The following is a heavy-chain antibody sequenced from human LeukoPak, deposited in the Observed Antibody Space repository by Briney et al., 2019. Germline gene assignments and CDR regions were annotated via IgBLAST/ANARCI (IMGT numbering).Heavy chain of an antibody. J-gene: IGHJ4*02. V-gene: IGHV3-74*01. CDR1: GFTFSSYW. Sequence: GGSLRLSCAASGFTFSSYWMHWVRQGPDKGLLWVARVRTDGSDIVYADSVKGRFTISRDNAKNTLYLQMDSLRAEDTAVYFCARDRGGGSYFDYWGQGTLVTVSS. CDR3: ARDRGGGSYFDY. D-gene: IGHD2-15*01. CDR2: VRTDGSDI.